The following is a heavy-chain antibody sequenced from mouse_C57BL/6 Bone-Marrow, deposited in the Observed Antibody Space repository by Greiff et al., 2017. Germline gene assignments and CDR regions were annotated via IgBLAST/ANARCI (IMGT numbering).Heavy chain of an antibody. CDR2: ISSGGST. V-gene: IGHV2-5*01. J-gene: IGHJ4*01. D-gene: IGHD2-1*01. CDR1: GFSFTSYG. CDR3: AKPLYYGKGAMDY. Sequence: QVQLQQSGPGLVQPSRCLTLTCTASGFSFTSYGIHWVRQAPGKGLEWLGVISSGGSTDYYAAFMSSLSITKDNSKSNVFFKMTSRRDDDTAIYYCAKPLYYGKGAMDYWGQGTSVTVSS.